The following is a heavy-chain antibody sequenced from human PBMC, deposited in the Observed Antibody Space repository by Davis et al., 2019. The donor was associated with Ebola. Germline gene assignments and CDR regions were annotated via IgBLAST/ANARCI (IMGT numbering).Heavy chain of an antibody. Sequence: PGGSLRLSCAVSGFTFTSYTMHWVRQAPGKGLEWVALISYDGTSKFYADSVKGRFTISRENSKNTLYLHMNSLRDDDTAVYYCARPYCTSPSCTLSYFDYWGQGTLVTVSS. CDR3: ARPYCTSPSCTLSYFDY. CDR1: GFTFTSYT. D-gene: IGHD2-2*01. CDR2: ISYDGTSK. J-gene: IGHJ4*02. V-gene: IGHV3-30*04.